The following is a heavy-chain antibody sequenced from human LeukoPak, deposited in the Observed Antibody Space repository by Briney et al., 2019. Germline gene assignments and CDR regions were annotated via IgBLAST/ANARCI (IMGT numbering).Heavy chain of an antibody. Sequence: SETLSLTCTDSGGSISSYYWSWIRQPPGKGLEWIGYIYYSGSTNYNPSLKSRVTISVDTSKNQFSLKLSSVTAADTAVYYCASNYDSSGYYQFLDYWGQGTLVTVSS. CDR2: IYYSGST. J-gene: IGHJ4*02. CDR1: GGSISSYY. CDR3: ASNYDSSGYYQFLDY. D-gene: IGHD3-22*01. V-gene: IGHV4-59*08.